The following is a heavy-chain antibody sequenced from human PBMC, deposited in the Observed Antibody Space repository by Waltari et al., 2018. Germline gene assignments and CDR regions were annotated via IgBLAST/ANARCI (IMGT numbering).Heavy chain of an antibody. D-gene: IGHD1-1*01. Sequence: EVQLVESGGGLVQPGGSLRLSGSASGFTFTRDWMSWVRQAPGKGLECVANINQGGSDKNYVDSVKGRFTISRDNAKNALYLQMNSLRAEDTAVYYCARTGDDYWGQGTLVTVSS. CDR1: GFTFTRDW. J-gene: IGHJ4*02. CDR3: ARTGDDY. V-gene: IGHV3-7*03. CDR2: INQGGSDK.